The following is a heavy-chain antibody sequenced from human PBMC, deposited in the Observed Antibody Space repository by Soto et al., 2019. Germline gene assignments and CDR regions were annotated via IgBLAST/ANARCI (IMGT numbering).Heavy chain of an antibody. CDR1: GYTFTSYA. Sequence: QVQLVQSGAEVKKPGASVKVSCKASGYTFTSYAMHWVRQAPGQRLEWMGWINAGNGNTKYSQKFQGRVTITADESTSTAYMELSSLRSEDTAVYYCARKGPYCGGDCLPDAFDIWGQGTMVTVSS. J-gene: IGHJ3*02. D-gene: IGHD2-21*02. CDR2: INAGNGNT. CDR3: ARKGPYCGGDCLPDAFDI. V-gene: IGHV1-3*01.